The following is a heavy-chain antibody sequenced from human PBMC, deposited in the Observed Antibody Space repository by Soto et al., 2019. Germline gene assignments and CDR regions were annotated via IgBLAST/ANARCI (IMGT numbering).Heavy chain of an antibody. CDR3: ARDLEVAVAGA. CDR1: GFTFSSYA. J-gene: IGHJ5*02. D-gene: IGHD6-19*01. CDR2: ISYDGSNK. Sequence: GGSLRLSCAASGFTFSSYAMHWVRQAPGKGLEWVAVISYDGSNKYYADSVKGRFTIFRDNSKNTLFLQMNSLRAEDTAVYYCARDLEVAVAGAWGQGTLVTVSS. V-gene: IGHV3-30-3*01.